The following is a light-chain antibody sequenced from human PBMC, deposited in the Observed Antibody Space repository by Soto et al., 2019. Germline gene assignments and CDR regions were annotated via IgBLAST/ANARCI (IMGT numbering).Light chain of an antibody. Sequence: ETVLTQSPGTLSLSPGERATLSCRASQSVSSTYLAWYQQKPGQAPRLLIYGASSRATGIPDRFNGSGTWTYFKLTSSRLAPKDFSVYYCQQYDSSPRSFGEGTKLVIK. V-gene: IGKV3-20*01. CDR3: QQYDSSPRS. CDR1: QSVSSTY. CDR2: GAS. J-gene: IGKJ2*03.